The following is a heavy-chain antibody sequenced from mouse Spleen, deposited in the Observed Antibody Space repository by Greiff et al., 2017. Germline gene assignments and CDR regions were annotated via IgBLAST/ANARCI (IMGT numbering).Heavy chain of an antibody. V-gene: IGHV1-15*01. Sequence: QVTLKVSGAELVRPGASVTLSCKASGYTFTDYEMHWVKQTPVHGLEWIGAIDPETGGTAYNQKFKGKAILTADKSSSTAYMELRSLTSEDSAVYYCTRELGRIYFDVWGAGTTVTVSS. CDR2: IDPETGGT. CDR1: GYTFTDYE. J-gene: IGHJ1*01. CDR3: TRELGRIYFDV. D-gene: IGHD4-1*01.